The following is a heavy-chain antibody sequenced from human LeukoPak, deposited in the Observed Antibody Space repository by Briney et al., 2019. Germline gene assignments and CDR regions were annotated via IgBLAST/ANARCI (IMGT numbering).Heavy chain of an antibody. V-gene: IGHV1-46*01. CDR3: ARDSRIPGIAVAGEIDY. D-gene: IGHD6-19*01. Sequence: ASVKVSCKASGYTFTSYYMHWVRQAPGQGLEWMGIINPSGGSTSYAQKFQGRVTMTRDTSTSTVYMELSSLRSEDTAVYYRARDSRIPGIAVAGEIDYWGQGTLVTVSS. CDR1: GYTFTSYY. J-gene: IGHJ4*02. CDR2: INPSGGST.